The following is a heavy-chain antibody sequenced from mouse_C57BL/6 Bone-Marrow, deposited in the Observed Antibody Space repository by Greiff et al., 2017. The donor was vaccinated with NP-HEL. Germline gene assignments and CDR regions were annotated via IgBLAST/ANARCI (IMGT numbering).Heavy chain of an antibody. CDR3: ALATERFAY. V-gene: IGHV1-81*01. CDR1: GYTFTSYG. Sequence: QVQLQQSGAELARPGASVKLSCKASGYTFTSYGISWVKQRPGQGLEWIGEIYPRSGNTYYNEKFKGKATLTADKSSSTAYMDLRSLTSEDAAVYFCALATERFAYWGQGTLVTVSA. J-gene: IGHJ3*01. CDR2: IYPRSGNT.